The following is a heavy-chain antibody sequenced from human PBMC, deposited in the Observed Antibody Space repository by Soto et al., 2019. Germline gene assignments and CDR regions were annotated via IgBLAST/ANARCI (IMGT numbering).Heavy chain of an antibody. CDR2: IIPIFGTA. CDR3: ARQDSIQYCSSTSCYTRVSGMDV. V-gene: IGHV1-69*13. Sequence: ASVKVSCKASGGTFGSYAISWVRQAPGQGLEWMGGIIPIFGTANYAQKFQGRVTITADESTSTAYMELSSLRSEDTAVYYCARQDSIQYCSSTSCYTRVSGMDVWGQGTTVTVSS. D-gene: IGHD2-2*02. J-gene: IGHJ6*02. CDR1: GGTFGSYA.